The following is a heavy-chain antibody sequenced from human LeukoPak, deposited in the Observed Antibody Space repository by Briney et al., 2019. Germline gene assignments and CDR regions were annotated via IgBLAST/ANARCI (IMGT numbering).Heavy chain of an antibody. Sequence: GDSLRLSCAASGFTVKSNHMSWVRQAPGKGLEWVGVIYAGGNIYYADSVMGRFNISRDNSKNTLYLQMHSLRPEDMAVYFCARDKQGGSYKDYYMDAWGKGATVTVSS. V-gene: IGHV3-53*01. J-gene: IGHJ6*03. CDR3: ARDKQGGSYKDYYMDA. D-gene: IGHD1-26*01. CDR1: GFTVKSNH. CDR2: IYAGGNI.